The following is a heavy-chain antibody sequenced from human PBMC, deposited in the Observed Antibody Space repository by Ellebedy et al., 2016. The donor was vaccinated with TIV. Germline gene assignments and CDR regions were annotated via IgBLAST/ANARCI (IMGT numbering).Heavy chain of an antibody. CDR1: GYTFTSYD. V-gene: IGHV1-8*01. CDR3: ASRSHSSSWYVGFDP. D-gene: IGHD6-13*01. Sequence: ASVKVSCKASGYTFTSYDINWVRQATGQGLEWMGWMNPNSGNTGYAQKFQGRVTMTRNTSISTAYMELSSLRSEDTAVYYCASRSHSSSWYVGFDPWGQGTLVTVSS. J-gene: IGHJ5*02. CDR2: MNPNSGNT.